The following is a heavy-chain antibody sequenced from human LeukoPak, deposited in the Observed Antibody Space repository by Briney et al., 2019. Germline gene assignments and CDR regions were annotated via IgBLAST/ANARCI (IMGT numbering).Heavy chain of an antibody. D-gene: IGHD4-17*01. V-gene: IGHV4-59*01. CDR2: IYYSGST. CDR1: GGSISSYY. J-gene: IGHJ6*02. Sequence: SETLSLTCTVSGGSISSYYWSWIRQPPGKGLEWIGYIYYSGSTNYNPSLKSRVTISVDTSKNQFSLKLSSVTAADTAVYYCAGDVTATGYGMDVWGQGTLVTVSS. CDR3: AGDVTATGYGMDV.